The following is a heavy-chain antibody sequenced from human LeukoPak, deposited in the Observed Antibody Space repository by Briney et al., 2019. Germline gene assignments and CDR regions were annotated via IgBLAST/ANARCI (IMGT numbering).Heavy chain of an antibody. CDR3: ARDGYSYGYWMYYFDY. CDR2: SSANNGNT. D-gene: IGHD5-18*01. CDR1: VYIFSSYG. V-gene: IGHV1-18*01. J-gene: IGHJ4*02. Sequence: ASVTVSCMPSVYIFSSYGISWVRQAPGQGREWMGWSSANNGNTNYAQKLQGRVTITKDTSTNTAYMELRSLRVDDTAVYYCARDGYSYGYWMYYFDYWGQGTLVTVSS.